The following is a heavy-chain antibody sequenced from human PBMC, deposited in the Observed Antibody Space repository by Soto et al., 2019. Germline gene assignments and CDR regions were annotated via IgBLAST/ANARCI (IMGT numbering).Heavy chain of an antibody. Sequence: EVQLVESGGGLVKPGGSLRLSCAASGFTFSSFSMNWVRQAPGKGLEWVSSIDSSSNYIYYADSVKGRFTISRDNAKNSLHLQMNSLRAEDTAVYYCARAELAGHFDYWGQGTLVTVSS. CDR1: GFTFSSFS. CDR2: IDSSSNYI. D-gene: IGHD1-7*01. J-gene: IGHJ4*02. CDR3: ARAELAGHFDY. V-gene: IGHV3-21*01.